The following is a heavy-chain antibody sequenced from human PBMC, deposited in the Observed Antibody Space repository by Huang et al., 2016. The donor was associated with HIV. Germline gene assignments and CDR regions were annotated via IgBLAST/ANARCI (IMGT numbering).Heavy chain of an antibody. Sequence: QVQLQQWGAGLLKPSETLALTCAVYGGSFGGYSGTWIRQPPGKGPEWIGGINHSGGVSNYSPSLRMRAAISRYVTKNHFSLKLKAVTAADTATYYCARGFFARSRRQTLMALPFDFWSQGTPVIVS. CDR2: INHSGGVS. D-gene: IGHD2-21*01. CDR3: ARGFFARSRRQTLMALPFDF. V-gene: IGHV4-34*02. CDR1: GGSFGGYS. J-gene: IGHJ4*02.